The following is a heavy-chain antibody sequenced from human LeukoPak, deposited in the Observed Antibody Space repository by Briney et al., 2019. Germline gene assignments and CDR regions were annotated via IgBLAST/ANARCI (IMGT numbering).Heavy chain of an antibody. V-gene: IGHV4-38-2*02. CDR3: ARDSGTTGEVKFDP. CDR2: IYHSGNT. D-gene: IGHD3-10*01. J-gene: IGHJ5*02. CDR1: GYSISTSYY. Sequence: SETLSLTCTVSGYSISTSYYWGWIRRPPGKGLEWIGSIYHSGNTYYNPSLKSRVTISVDTSKNQFSLKLSSVTAADTAVYYCARDSGTTGEVKFDPWGQGTLVTVSS.